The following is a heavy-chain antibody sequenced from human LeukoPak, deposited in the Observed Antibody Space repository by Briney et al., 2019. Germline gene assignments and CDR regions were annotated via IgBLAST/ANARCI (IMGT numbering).Heavy chain of an antibody. D-gene: IGHD1-26*01. CDR3: AATLKWELLPGAFDI. J-gene: IGHJ3*02. V-gene: IGHV4-30-4*07. CDR2: ISNTGST. CDR1: GVSISSGGFS. Sequence: SQPLSLTCAVSGVSISSGGFSWSWIRQPPGKGLEWIGYISNTGSTYYNPSLKSRVTISVDTSKNQFSLKLSSVTAADTAVYYCAATLKWELLPGAFDIWGQGTMVTVSS.